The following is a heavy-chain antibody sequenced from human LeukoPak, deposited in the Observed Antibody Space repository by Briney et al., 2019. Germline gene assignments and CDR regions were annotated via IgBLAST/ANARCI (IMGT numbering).Heavy chain of an antibody. V-gene: IGHV3-23*01. CDR3: AKVKDGRSRTNYYFAY. CDR2: ISGSGGST. Sequence: GGSLRLSCAASGFTFRSHDMSLVRQAPVKGLEWVSGISGSGGSTFYADSVKGRFTISRDNSKNTLYLQMNSLRAEDTAVYYCAKVKDGRSRTNYYFAYWGQGTLVTVSS. CDR1: GFTFRSHD. J-gene: IGHJ4*02. D-gene: IGHD5-24*01.